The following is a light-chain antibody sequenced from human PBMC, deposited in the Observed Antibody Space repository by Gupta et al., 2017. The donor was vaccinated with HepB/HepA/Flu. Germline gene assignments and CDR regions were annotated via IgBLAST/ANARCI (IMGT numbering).Light chain of an antibody. CDR2: KVS. Sequence: DVVLTQSPLSLPVTLLTSASLSCRSSQSLVYSDGNTYLDWFHQRPGQAPRRLIYKVSTRDYGVPDSFSGSGSGTDFTLNITKGEAEDFGNYYCRQQKLCPCTFGQGTKVEVK. V-gene: IGKV2-30*01. CDR1: QSLVYSDGNTY. J-gene: IGKJ1*01. CDR3: RQQKLCPCT.